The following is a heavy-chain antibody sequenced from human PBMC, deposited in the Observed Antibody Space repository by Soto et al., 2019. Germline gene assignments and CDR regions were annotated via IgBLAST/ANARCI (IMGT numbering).Heavy chain of an antibody. J-gene: IGHJ6*03. D-gene: IGHD3-10*01. CDR1: GGSFCGYY. CDR3: ARIKRITMVRGVIPPYYYYYYMDV. Sequence: SETLSLSCAVYGGSFCGYYWSWIRQPPGKGLEWIGEINHSGSTNYNPSLKSRVTISVDTSKNQFSLKLSSVTAADTAVYYCARIKRITMVRGVIPPYYYYYYMDVWGKGTTVTVSS. V-gene: IGHV4-34*01. CDR2: INHSGST.